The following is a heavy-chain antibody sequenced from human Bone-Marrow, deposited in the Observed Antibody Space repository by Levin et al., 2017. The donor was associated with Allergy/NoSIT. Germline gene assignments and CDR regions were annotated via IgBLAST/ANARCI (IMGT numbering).Heavy chain of an antibody. CDR1: GFTFSAFA. J-gene: IGHJ4*02. D-gene: IGHD1-26*01. CDR2: INPSGGRT. V-gene: IGHV3-23*01. Sequence: GGSLRLSCAASGFTFSAFAMSWVRQAPGQGLGWVSVINPSGGRTFYADSVKGRFTISRDNSKSTLYLQLDSLRAEDTAIYYCAKDSPYSENYQDVEFWGQGTLVTVSS. CDR3: AKDSPYSENYQDVEF.